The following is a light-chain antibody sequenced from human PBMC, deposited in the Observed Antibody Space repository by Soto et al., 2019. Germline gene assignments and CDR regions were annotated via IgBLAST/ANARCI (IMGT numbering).Light chain of an antibody. J-gene: IGKJ2*01. V-gene: IGKV1-39*01. CDR3: QQSYSTPPT. Sequence: DIQMTQSPSSLSASVGDRVTITCRASQSISTYLNWYQQKPGKAPKLLIYGVFSLESGVLSRFSGSGSGTDFTLTISSLQPEDFAIYYCQQSYSTPPTFGQGTKVEIK. CDR2: GVF. CDR1: QSISTY.